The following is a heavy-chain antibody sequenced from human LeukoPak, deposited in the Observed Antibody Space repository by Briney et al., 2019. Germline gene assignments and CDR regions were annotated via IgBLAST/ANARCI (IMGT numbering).Heavy chain of an antibody. CDR2: IYYSGST. Sequence: SETLSLTCTVSGGSISSGGYYWSWIRQHPGKGLEWIGYIYYSGSTNYNPSLKSRVTTSVDTSKNQFSLKLSSVTAADTAVYYCARHKESCSGGVCYLDYFDYWGQGTLVTVSS. D-gene: IGHD2-15*01. V-gene: IGHV4-61*08. CDR3: ARHKESCSGGVCYLDYFDY. CDR1: GGSISSGGYY. J-gene: IGHJ4*02.